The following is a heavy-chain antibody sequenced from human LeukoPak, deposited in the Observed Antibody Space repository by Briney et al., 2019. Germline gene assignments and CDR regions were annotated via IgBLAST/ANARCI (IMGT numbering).Heavy chain of an antibody. CDR3: ARDPRAYSYGPFDY. V-gene: IGHV4-38-2*02. Sequence: PSETLSLTCTVSGYSISSGYYWGWIRQPPEKGLEWIGSIYHSGSTYYNPSLKSRVTISVDTSKNQFSLKLSSVTAADTAVYYCARDPRAYSYGPFDYWGQGTLVTVSS. CDR2: IYHSGST. CDR1: GYSISSGYY. D-gene: IGHD5-18*01. J-gene: IGHJ4*02.